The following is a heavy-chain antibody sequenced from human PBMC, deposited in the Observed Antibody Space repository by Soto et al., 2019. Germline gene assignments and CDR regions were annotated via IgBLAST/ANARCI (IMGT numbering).Heavy chain of an antibody. CDR1: GYSFTTHW. CDR3: ARYPREFPFDF. CDR2: FDPSDSYS. V-gene: IGHV5-10-1*01. Sequence: GESLKISCKASGYSFTTHWIGWVRQMPEKGLEWMGRFDPSDSYSNYSPSFQGHVTFSADKSKSTAYLQWNSLRASDTAMYYCARYPREFPFDFWGQGTMVTVSS. J-gene: IGHJ4*02.